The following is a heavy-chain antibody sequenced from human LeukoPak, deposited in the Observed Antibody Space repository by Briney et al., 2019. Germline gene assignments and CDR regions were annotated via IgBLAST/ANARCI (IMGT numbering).Heavy chain of an antibody. CDR3: ARESVAANYYYYMDV. J-gene: IGHJ6*03. CDR2: INWNGDST. D-gene: IGHD6-19*01. Sequence: RSGGSLRLSCAASGFTFDDYGMSWVRQAPGKGPEWVSGINWNGDSTGYADSVKGRFTISRDNAKNSLYLQMNSLRAEDTAVYFCARESVAANYYYYMDVWGKGTTVTVSS. CDR1: GFTFDDYG. V-gene: IGHV3-20*04.